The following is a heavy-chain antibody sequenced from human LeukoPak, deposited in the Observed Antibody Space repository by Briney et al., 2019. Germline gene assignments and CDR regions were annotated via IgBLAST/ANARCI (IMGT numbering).Heavy chain of an antibody. CDR1: GGSISSYY. Sequence: SETLSLTCSVSGGSISSYYWSWIRQPPGKGLEWIGYISYSGSTNYNPSLKSRVTISVDTSKNQFSLKLSSVAAADTAVYYCARGDNPFDYWGQGTLATVSS. CDR2: ISYSGST. D-gene: IGHD3-16*01. CDR3: ARGDNPFDY. V-gene: IGHV4-59*01. J-gene: IGHJ4*02.